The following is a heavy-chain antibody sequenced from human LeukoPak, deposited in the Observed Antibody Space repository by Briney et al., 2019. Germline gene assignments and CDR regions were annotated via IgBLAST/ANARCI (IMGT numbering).Heavy chain of an antibody. V-gene: IGHV4-34*01. J-gene: IGHJ4*02. Sequence: SETLSLTCAVYGGSFSGYYWSWIRQPPGKGLEWIGEINHSGSTNYNPSLKSRVTISVDTSKNQFSLKLSSVTAADTAVCYCARDRWLHLYFDYWGQGTLVTVSS. CDR1: GGSFSGYY. CDR3: ARDRWLHLYFDY. CDR2: INHSGST. D-gene: IGHD5-24*01.